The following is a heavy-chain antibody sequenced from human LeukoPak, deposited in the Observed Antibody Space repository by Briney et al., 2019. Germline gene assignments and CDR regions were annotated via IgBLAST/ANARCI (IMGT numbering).Heavy chain of an antibody. CDR3: ARVSYDFWSGYQNFDY. Sequence: TGGSLRLSCAASGFTFSSYWMSWVRQAPGKGLEWVANIKQDGSEKYYVDSVKGRFTISRDNAKNSLYLQMNSLRAEDTAVYYCARVSYDFWSGYQNFDYWGQGTLVTVSS. J-gene: IGHJ4*02. CDR1: GFTFSSYW. V-gene: IGHV3-7*01. D-gene: IGHD3-3*01. CDR2: IKQDGSEK.